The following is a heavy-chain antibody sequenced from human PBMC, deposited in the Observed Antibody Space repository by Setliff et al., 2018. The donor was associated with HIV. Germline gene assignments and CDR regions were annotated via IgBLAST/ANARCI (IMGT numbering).Heavy chain of an antibody. J-gene: IGHJ6*04. CDR1: GGSVSTGNYY. D-gene: IGHD3-10*01. CDR2: IFYSGST. V-gene: IGHV4-61*01. CDR3: TRRGADSYYPRPLDV. Sequence: SETLSLTCTVSGGSVSTGNYYWNWIRLPPGKGLEWIGYIFYSGSTNYNPSLKSRVTISVDTSKNQFSLRLDSVTAADTAIYYCTRRGADSYYPRPLDVWGKGTTVTVSS.